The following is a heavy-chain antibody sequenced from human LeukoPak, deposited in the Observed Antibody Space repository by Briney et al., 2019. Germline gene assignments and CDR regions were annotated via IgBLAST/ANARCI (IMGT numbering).Heavy chain of an antibody. J-gene: IGHJ4*02. CDR2: IYYSGDT. D-gene: IGHD6-19*01. CDR1: GGSISSYY. V-gene: IGHV4-59*12. Sequence: PSETLSLTCTVSGGSISSYYWSWIRQHPGKGLEWIGYIYYSGDTNYNPSLESRVSMSVDTSQKQFSLKLSSVTAADTAVYYCARSGPHGGWYYFDYWGQGTLVTVSS. CDR3: ARSGPHGGWYYFDY.